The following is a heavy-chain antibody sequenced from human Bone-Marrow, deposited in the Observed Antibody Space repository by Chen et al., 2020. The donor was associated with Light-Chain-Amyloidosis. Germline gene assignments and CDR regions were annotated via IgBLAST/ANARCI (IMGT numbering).Heavy chain of an antibody. J-gene: IGHJ6*02. CDR2: ISGDGSSR. CDR1: GFSIDTYW. Sequence: EVQLVESGGGLVQPGGSLRLSCAASGFSIDTYWLHWVRQAPGKGLVWVSRISGDGSSRSYADSVKVRFTISRDNVKNILYLEMNSLRVEDTATYYCARDLTTVTVWGQGTTVTVSS. D-gene: IGHD4-17*01. CDR3: ARDLTTVTV. V-gene: IGHV3-74*01.